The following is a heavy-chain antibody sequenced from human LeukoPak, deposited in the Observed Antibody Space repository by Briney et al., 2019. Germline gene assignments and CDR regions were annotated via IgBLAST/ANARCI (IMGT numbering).Heavy chain of an antibody. Sequence: SETLSLTCTVSGGSISSSSYYWGWIRQPPGKGLEWIGSIYYSGSTYYNPSLKSRVTVSVDTSKNQFSLKLSSVTAADTAVYYCASLDSSGLHHWGQGTLVTVSS. CDR1: GGSISSSSYY. V-gene: IGHV4-39*07. D-gene: IGHD3-22*01. J-gene: IGHJ1*01. CDR3: ASLDSSGLHH. CDR2: IYYSGST.